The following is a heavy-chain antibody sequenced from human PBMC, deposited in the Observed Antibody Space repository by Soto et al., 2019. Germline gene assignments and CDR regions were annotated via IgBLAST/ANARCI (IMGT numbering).Heavy chain of an antibody. CDR1: GYTFTSYD. CDR2: MNPNSGNT. Sequence: ASVKVSCKASGYTFTSYDINWVRQATGQGLEWMGWMNPNSGNTGYAQKFQGRVTMNRNTSISTAYMELSSLRSEDTAVYYCARKASSGGYYYYYYMDVWGKGTTVTVSS. D-gene: IGHD6-6*01. J-gene: IGHJ6*03. V-gene: IGHV1-8*01. CDR3: ARKASSGGYYYYYYMDV.